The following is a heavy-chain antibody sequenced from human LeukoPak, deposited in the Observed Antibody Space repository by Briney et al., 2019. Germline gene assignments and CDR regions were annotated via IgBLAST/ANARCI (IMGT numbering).Heavy chain of an antibody. CDR2: IYSGGRI. V-gene: IGHV4-4*07. J-gene: IGHJ3*02. CDR3: ARAPWAYGNYVHAFDI. D-gene: IGHD4-11*01. Sequence: SETLSLTCTVSGGSISSYYWSWIRQPAGKGLEWIGRIYSGGRIYYNPSLKSRVSISIDTSNNDLSLKVTSVTAADTAGYYCARAPWAYGNYVHAFDIWGQGTMVTVSS. CDR1: GGSISSYY.